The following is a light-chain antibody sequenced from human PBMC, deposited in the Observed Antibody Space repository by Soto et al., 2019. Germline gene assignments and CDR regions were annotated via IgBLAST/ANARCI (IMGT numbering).Light chain of an antibody. J-gene: IGKJ1*01. Sequence: QMTQSASALSGSEGDRLTITCRASQNISSWFAWYQQKPGKAPKLLIYKASTLKSGVPSSFRGSGSGTEFTLTISSLQPDDFAAYYCHQYNSYSQTFGQGTKVDI. V-gene: IGKV1-5*03. CDR2: KAS. CDR1: QNISSW. CDR3: HQYNSYSQT.